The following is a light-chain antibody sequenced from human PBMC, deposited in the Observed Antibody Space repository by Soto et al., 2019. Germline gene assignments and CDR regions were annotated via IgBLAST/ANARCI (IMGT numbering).Light chain of an antibody. V-gene: IGKV3-20*01. J-gene: IGKJ1*01. CDR2: GAS. CDR3: HQYGGSST. Sequence: EIVLTQSPGTLSLSPGERATLSCRASQSVSSSYLARYQQKPGQAPRLLIFGASNRATGIPDRFSGSGSGTDFTLTISRLDPEDFAVYYCHQYGGSSTFGQGTKVDIK. CDR1: QSVSSSY.